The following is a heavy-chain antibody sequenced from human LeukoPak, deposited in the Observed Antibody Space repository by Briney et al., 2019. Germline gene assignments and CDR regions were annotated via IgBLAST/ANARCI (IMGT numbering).Heavy chain of an antibody. J-gene: IGHJ4*02. D-gene: IGHD6-13*01. CDR2: ISSSGATT. Sequence: GGTLRLSCEASGFTFSSYAMHWVRQAPGKGLEWVAGISSSGATTSCAGYVKGRLTTSRDNSNNTLSLQMNSLRDDDTAIYYCAKSVAASGVNYFDNWGQGTLVTVSS. CDR3: AKSVAASGVNYFDN. CDR1: GFTFSSYA. V-gene: IGHV3-23*01.